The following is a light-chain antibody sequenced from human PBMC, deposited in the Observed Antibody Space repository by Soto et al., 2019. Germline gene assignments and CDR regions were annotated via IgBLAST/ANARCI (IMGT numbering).Light chain of an antibody. CDR2: DVT. V-gene: IGLV2-14*01. Sequence: QSALTQPAPVSVSPGQSITISCTGTSNDIATYNLVSWYQQHPGKAPKLLIYDVTNRPSGVSDRFSGSKSGSTASLTISGLQAEDEADYYCNSYTTSTSFVFGTGTKVTVL. CDR3: NSYTTSTSFV. J-gene: IGLJ1*01. CDR1: SNDIATYNL.